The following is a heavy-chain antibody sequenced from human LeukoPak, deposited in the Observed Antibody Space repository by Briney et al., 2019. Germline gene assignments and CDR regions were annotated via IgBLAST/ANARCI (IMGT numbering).Heavy chain of an antibody. CDR1: GFTFSSYA. J-gene: IGHJ6*03. CDR2: ISGSGGST. CDR3: AKDLYYYYYMDV. V-gene: IGHV3-23*01. Sequence: GGSLRLSCAASGFTFSSYAMSWVRQAPGKGLEWVSAISGSGGSTYYADSVKGRFTISRDNSKNTLYLQMNSLRAEDTPVYYCAKDLYYYYYMDVWGKGTTVTVSS.